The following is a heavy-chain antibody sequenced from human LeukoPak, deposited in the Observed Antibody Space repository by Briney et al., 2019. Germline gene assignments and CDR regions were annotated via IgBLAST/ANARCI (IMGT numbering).Heavy chain of an antibody. CDR2: IYYSGST. CDR1: NGSVRSYY. Sequence: SETLSLTCTVSNGSVRSYYWSWVRQSPGKGLEWIGYIYYSGSTNYNPSLKSRVTISLGTPKNQFSLKLSSVTAADTAVYYCAGHHPRNTVDFWGQGTLVTVSS. CDR3: AGHHPRNTVDF. J-gene: IGHJ4*02. D-gene: IGHD2-8*02. V-gene: IGHV4-59*08.